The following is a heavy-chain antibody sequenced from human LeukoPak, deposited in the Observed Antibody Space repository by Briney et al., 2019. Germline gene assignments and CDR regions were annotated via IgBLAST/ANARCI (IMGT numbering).Heavy chain of an antibody. CDR3: ARDAKAVAGNYYYSGMDV. CDR2: ISSSSSYI. Sequence: GGSLRLSCAASGFTFSSYSMNWVRQAPGKGLEWVSSISSSSSYIYYADSVKGRFTISRDNAKNSLYLQMNSLKTEDTAVYYCARDAKAVAGNYYYSGMDVWGQGTTVAVSS. V-gene: IGHV3-21*04. J-gene: IGHJ6*02. CDR1: GFTFSSYS. D-gene: IGHD6-19*01.